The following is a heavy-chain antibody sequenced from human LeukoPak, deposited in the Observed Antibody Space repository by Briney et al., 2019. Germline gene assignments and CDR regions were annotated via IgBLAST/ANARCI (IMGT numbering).Heavy chain of an antibody. J-gene: IGHJ5*02. D-gene: IGHD2-2*01. CDR1: GGSISSSYW. CDR3: ARERYCTGTSCYEVWWFDP. V-gene: IGHV4-4*02. CDR2: IYYSGST. Sequence: PSGTLSLTCAVSGGSISSSYWWSWVRQPPGKGLEWIGSIYYSGSTYYNPSLKSRVTISVDTSKNQFSLKLSSVTAADTAVYYCARERYCTGTSCYEVWWFDPWGQGTLVTVSS.